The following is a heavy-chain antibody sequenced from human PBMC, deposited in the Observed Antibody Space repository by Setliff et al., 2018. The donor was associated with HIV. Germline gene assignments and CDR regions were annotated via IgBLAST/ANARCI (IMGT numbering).Heavy chain of an antibody. V-gene: IGHV3-7*01. CDR2: IKPDGSEK. J-gene: IGHJ3*02. CDR3: ARDAAAPAAIEGAFDI. D-gene: IGHD2-2*02. CDR1: GFTFSSSW. Sequence: GGSLRLSCAASGFTFSSSWMSWVRQAPGKGLEWVAKIKPDGSEKYYVDSVKGRFTISRDNTKNSLYLQLNSLRAEDTAVYYCARDAAAPAAIEGAFDIWGQGTMVTVSS.